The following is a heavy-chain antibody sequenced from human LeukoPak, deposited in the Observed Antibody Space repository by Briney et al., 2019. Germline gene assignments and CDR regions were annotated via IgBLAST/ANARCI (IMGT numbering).Heavy chain of an antibody. CDR3: ARDGRYCGSTSCRLNWFDP. D-gene: IGHD2-2*01. CDR2: INPSGGST. CDR1: GYTFTTYY. Sequence: ASVKVSCKASGYTFTTYYMHWVRQAPGQGLINPSGGSTSYAQKFQGRVTMTRDTSTSTIYMELSSLRSEDTAVHYCARDGRYCGSTSCRLNWFDPWGQGTLVTVSS. V-gene: IGHV1-46*01. J-gene: IGHJ5*02.